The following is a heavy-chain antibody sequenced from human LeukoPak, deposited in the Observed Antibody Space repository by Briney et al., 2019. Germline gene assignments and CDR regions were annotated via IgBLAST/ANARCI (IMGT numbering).Heavy chain of an antibody. CDR1: GYTFTSYY. D-gene: IGHD3-9*01. J-gene: IGHJ6*02. V-gene: IGHV1-46*01. Sequence: ASVKVSCKASGYTFTSYYMHWVRQAPGQGLEWMGIINPSGGSTSYAQKFQGRVTMTTDTSTSTAYMELRSLRSDDTAVYYCARDLWSYYDILTGCMDVWGQGTTVTVSS. CDR3: ARDLWSYYDILTGCMDV. CDR2: INPSGGST.